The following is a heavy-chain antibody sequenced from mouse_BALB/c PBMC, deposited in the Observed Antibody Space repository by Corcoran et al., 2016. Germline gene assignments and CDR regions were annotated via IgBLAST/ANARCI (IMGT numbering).Heavy chain of an antibody. Sequence: EVQLQQSGPELVKPGASVKMSCKASGYTFTSYVMHRVKQKPGQGLEWIGYIYPFNDGTKYHEKFKGKATLTSDNSSSTAYMELSSLTSEDSAVYYCAREVPGGNPFDDWYQGTTLTVSS. CDR3: AREVPGGNPFDD. CDR1: GYTFTSYV. V-gene: IGHV1S136*01. J-gene: IGHJ2*01. CDR2: IYPFNDGT. D-gene: IGHD2-1*01.